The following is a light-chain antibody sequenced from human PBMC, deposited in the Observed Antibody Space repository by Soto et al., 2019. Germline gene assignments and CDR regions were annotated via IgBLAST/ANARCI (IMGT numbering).Light chain of an antibody. V-gene: IGKV3-20*01. Sequence: EIVLTQSPGTLSLSPGERATLSCRASQSVSSSYLAWYQPKPGQAPRLLIYGASSRATGIPDRFSGSGSGTDFTLTISRLEPEDFAVYYCQQYGSSQSFGQGTKVESK. CDR2: GAS. CDR1: QSVSSSY. CDR3: QQYGSSQS. J-gene: IGKJ1*01.